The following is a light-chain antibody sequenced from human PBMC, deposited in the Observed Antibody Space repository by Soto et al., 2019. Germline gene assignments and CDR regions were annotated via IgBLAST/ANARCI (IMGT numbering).Light chain of an antibody. J-gene: IGLJ1*01. Sequence: QSALTQPRSVSGSPGQSVIISCTGTSSDVGAYNYVSWYQHHPGKAPKAMIYDVNKRPSGVPDRFSGSKSGNTASLTISGLQAEDEGEYYCSSYAGSYTYVFGSGTKVTVL. CDR3: SSYAGSYTYV. CDR1: SSDVGAYNY. V-gene: IGLV2-11*01. CDR2: DVN.